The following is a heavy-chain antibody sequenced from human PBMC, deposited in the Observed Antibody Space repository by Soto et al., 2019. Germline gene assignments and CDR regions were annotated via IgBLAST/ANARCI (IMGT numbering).Heavy chain of an antibody. D-gene: IGHD2-2*01. CDR3: ARNVDIVVVPAAIRRGDDAFDI. CDR2: MNPNSGNT. V-gene: IGHV1-8*01. J-gene: IGHJ3*02. Sequence: QVQLVQSGAEVKKPGASVKVSCKASGYTFTSYDINWVRQATGQGLGWMGWMNPNSGNTGYAQKFQGRVTMTRHTSISTAYMELSSLRSEDTAVYYCARNVDIVVVPAAIRRGDDAFDIWGQGTMVTVSS. CDR1: GYTFTSYD.